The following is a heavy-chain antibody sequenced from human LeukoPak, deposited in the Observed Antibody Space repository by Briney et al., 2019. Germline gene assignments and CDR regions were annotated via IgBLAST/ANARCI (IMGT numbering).Heavy chain of an antibody. V-gene: IGHV6-1*01. CDR3: ARDLMVRGAAKYYFDY. CDR2: TYYRSKWYN. J-gene: IGHJ4*02. CDR1: GDSVSSNSAA. Sequence: SQTLSLTCAISGDSVSSNSAAWNWIRPSPSRGLEWLGRTYYRSKWYNDYAVSVKSRITINPDTSKNQFSLQLNSVTPEDTAVYYCARDLMVRGAAKYYFDYWGQGTLVTVSS. D-gene: IGHD3-10*01.